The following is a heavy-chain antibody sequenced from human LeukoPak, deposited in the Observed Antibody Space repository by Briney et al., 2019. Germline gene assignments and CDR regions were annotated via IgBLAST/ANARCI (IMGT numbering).Heavy chain of an antibody. CDR2: IYYSGST. D-gene: IGHD1-26*01. CDR1: GGSISSGDYY. J-gene: IGHJ4*02. V-gene: IGHV4-30-4*01. CDR3: ARHLKSRLRWELLAFGY. Sequence: SQTLSLTCTVSGGSISSGDYYWSWIRQPPGKGLEWIGYIYYSGSTYYNPSLKSRVTISVDTSKNQFSLKLSSVTAADTAVYYCARHLKSRLRWELLAFGYWGQGTLVTVSS.